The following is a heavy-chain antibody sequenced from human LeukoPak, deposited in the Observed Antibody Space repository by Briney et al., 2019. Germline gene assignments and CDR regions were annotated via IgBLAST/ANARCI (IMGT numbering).Heavy chain of an antibody. J-gene: IGHJ4*02. CDR3: ARGADYYDSKGPSQFDY. V-gene: IGHV1-18*01. CDR2: ISAYNGNT. Sequence: EASVKVSCKASGYTFTSYGISWVRQAPGQGLEWMGWISAYNGNTNYAQKLQGRVTMTTDTSTSTAYMELRSLRSDDTAVYYCARGADYYDSKGPSQFDYWGQGTLVTVSS. CDR1: GYTFTSYG. D-gene: IGHD3-22*01.